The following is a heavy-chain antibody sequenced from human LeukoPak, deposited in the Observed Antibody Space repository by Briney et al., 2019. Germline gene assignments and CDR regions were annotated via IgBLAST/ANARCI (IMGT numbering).Heavy chain of an antibody. V-gene: IGHV1-18*01. CDR3: AREGCSSTSCPFDY. Sequence: EASVTVSCKASGYTFTSYGISWVRQAPGQGLEWMGWISAYNGNTNYAQKLQGRVTMTTDTSTSTAYMELRSLRSEDTAVYYCAREGCSSTSCPFDYWGQGTLVTVSS. D-gene: IGHD2-2*01. CDR2: ISAYNGNT. J-gene: IGHJ4*02. CDR1: GYTFTSYG.